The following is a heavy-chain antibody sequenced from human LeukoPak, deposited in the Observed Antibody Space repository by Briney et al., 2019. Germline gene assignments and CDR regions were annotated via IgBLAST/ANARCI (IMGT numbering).Heavy chain of an antibody. V-gene: IGHV3-23*01. CDR2: ISATGGST. Sequence: PGGSLRLSCAASGFTFSSYAMSWVRQAPGKGLEWVSSISATGGSTYYADSVKGRSTISRDNSGNIISLQMNNLTTEDTATYYCAREKFDSWGQGALVTVSP. CDR1: GFTFSSYA. J-gene: IGHJ5*01. CDR3: AREKFDS.